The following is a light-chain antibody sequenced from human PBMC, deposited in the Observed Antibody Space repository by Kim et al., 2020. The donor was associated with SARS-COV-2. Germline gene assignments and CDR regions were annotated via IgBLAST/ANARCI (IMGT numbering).Light chain of an antibody. CDR2: YDS. Sequence: APGKTGRITGGGNNMGSKSVHWYQQKPGQAPVLVIYYDSDRPSGIPERFSGSNSGNTATLTISRVEAGDEADYYCQVWDSSSDHPVFGGGTQLTVL. J-gene: IGLJ2*01. CDR3: QVWDSSSDHPV. CDR1: NMGSKS. V-gene: IGLV3-21*04.